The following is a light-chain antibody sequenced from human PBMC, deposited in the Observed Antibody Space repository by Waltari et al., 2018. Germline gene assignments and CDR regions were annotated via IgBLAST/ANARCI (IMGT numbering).Light chain of an antibody. CDR2: DQN. Sequence: SSELTQAPAVSVAMGTTARITCQGNSLRSYYSSWYQQRPGQAPRLVMFDQNNRPSGVPDRFSGSNSDNTASLTITGAQAEDEASYYCHSRDASGVGGSFGGGTKLTVL. V-gene: IGLV3-19*01. CDR1: SLRSYY. J-gene: IGLJ2*01. CDR3: HSRDASGVGGS.